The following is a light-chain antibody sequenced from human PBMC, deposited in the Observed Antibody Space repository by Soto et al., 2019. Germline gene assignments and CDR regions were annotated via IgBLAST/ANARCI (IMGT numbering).Light chain of an antibody. CDR3: CSYAATNTLV. CDR2: DVT. J-gene: IGLJ3*02. CDR1: SSDVGSNNL. V-gene: IGLV2-23*02. Sequence: QSALTQPASVSGSPGQSITNSCTGTSSDVGSNNLVSWYQQHPGKAPKLMIYDVTKRPSGISNRFAGSKSDNTASLTISGLQAEDEADYYCCSYAATNTLVFGAGTKLTVL.